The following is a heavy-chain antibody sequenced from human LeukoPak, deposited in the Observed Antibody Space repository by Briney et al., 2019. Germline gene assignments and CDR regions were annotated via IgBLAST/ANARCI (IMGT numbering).Heavy chain of an antibody. J-gene: IGHJ4*02. CDR3: ARDFGIAARRYFDY. CDR2: ISSSSSYI. D-gene: IGHD6-13*01. V-gene: IGHV3-21*01. Sequence: PGGSLRLSCAASGFTFSSYSMNLVRQAPGKGLEWVSSISSSSSYIYYADSVKGRFTISRDNAKNSLYLQMNSLRAEDTAVYYCARDFGIAARRYFDYWGQGTLVTVSS. CDR1: GFTFSSYS.